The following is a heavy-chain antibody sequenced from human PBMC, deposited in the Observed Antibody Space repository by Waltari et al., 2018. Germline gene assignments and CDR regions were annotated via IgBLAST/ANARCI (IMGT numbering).Heavy chain of an antibody. CDR1: GSFSGYY. V-gene: IGHV4-34*01. CDR3: ASGSQWLVPGY. J-gene: IGHJ4*02. CDR2: INHSGST. Sequence: GSFSGYYWSWIRQPPGKGLEWLGEINHSGSTNYNPSLKSRVTISVDTTKNQFSLKLSPVTAADQAVYYCASGSQWLVPGYWGQGTLVTVSS. D-gene: IGHD6-19*01.